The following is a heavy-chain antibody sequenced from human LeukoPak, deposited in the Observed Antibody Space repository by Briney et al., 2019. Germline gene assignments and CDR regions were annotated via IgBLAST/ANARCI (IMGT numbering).Heavy chain of an antibody. Sequence: GGSLRLSCAASGFTFSSNAVSWVRQAPGKGLEWVSSISGSGGVTYYADSVKGRFTISRDNTKNTLYLQMNSLRAEDTAVYYCAKERWELQGEFYHYYGMDVWGQGTTVTVSS. J-gene: IGHJ6*02. V-gene: IGHV3-23*01. CDR1: GFTFSSNA. CDR2: ISGSGGVT. CDR3: AKERWELQGEFYHYYGMDV. D-gene: IGHD1-26*01.